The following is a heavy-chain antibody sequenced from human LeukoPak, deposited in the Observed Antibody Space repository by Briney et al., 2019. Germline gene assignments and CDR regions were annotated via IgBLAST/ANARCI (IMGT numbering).Heavy chain of an antibody. Sequence: GSLRLSCAASRFTFSTYWMHWVRQAPGEGLVWVSRIRSDGSDTRYAESVKGRFTISRDNAKNTLYLQMNSLRAEDTAVYYCARDWFHAIDYWGQGTLVTVSS. D-gene: IGHD2/OR15-2a*01. J-gene: IGHJ4*02. V-gene: IGHV3-74*01. CDR1: RFTFSTYW. CDR2: IRSDGSDT. CDR3: ARDWFHAIDY.